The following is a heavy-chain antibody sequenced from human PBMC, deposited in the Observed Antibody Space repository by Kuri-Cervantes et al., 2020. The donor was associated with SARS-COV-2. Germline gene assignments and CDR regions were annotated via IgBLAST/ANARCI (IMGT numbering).Heavy chain of an antibody. Sequence: SQTLSLTCAVYGGSLSGSFWGWIRQPPGKGLEWIGSIYHSGSTYYNPSLKSRVTISVDTSKNQFSLKLSSVTAADTAVYYCARREMATMSFDYWGQGTLVTVSS. D-gene: IGHD5-24*01. CDR3: ARREMATMSFDY. J-gene: IGHJ4*02. V-gene: IGHV4-38-2*01. CDR1: GGSLSGSF. CDR2: IYHSGST.